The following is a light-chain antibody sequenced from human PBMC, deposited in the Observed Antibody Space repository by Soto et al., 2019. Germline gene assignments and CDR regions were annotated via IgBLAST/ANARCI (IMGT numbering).Light chain of an antibody. CDR3: QSTDSSGSSVV. Sequence: SYELTQPPSVSLSPGQTARLTCSGDALPKQFAHWYQQKAGQAPVILIYNDTERPSRIPERFSGSSSGTTVTLTISGLQAEDEADYYCQSTDSSGSSVVFGGGTKLTVL. CDR1: ALPKQF. CDR2: NDT. J-gene: IGLJ2*01. V-gene: IGLV3-25*03.